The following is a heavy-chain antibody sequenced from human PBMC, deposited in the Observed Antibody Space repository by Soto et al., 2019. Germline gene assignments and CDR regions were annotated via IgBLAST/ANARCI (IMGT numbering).Heavy chain of an antibody. Sequence: GGSLILSCAASGFTFSSYAMHWVRQAPGKGPEWVAVISYDGSNKYYADSVKGRFTISRDNSKNTLYLQMNSLRAEDTAVYYCARDTLPTYYYDSSASYYFDYWGQGTLVTVSS. V-gene: IGHV3-30-3*01. CDR2: ISYDGSNK. D-gene: IGHD3-22*01. CDR3: ARDTLPTYYYDSSASYYFDY. J-gene: IGHJ4*02. CDR1: GFTFSSYA.